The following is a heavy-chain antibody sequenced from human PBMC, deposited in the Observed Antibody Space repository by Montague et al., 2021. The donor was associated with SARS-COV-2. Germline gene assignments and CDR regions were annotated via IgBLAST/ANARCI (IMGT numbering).Heavy chain of an antibody. D-gene: IGHD3-3*01. CDR2: IDNDGSST. Sequence: SLRLSCAPSGFTFRSHWMHWVRQVPEKGLVWVSRIDNDGSSTNYVDSVKGRFTISRDNAKNTLDLQMNSLRVEDTAVYYCARGVGMTIFGDLSLEGDYYYSMDVWGQGTAVTVSS. CDR1: GFTFRSHW. CDR3: ARGVGMTIFGDLSLEGDYYYSMDV. V-gene: IGHV3-74*01. J-gene: IGHJ6*02.